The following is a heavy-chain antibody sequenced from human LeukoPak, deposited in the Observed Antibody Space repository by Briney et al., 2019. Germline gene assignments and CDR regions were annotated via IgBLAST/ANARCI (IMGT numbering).Heavy chain of an antibody. CDR3: ATGGSYSYFDY. CDR2: INHSGST. Sequence: SETLSLTCAVYGGSFSGYYWSWIRQPPGKGLEWIGEINHSGSTNYNPSFKSRVTISVDTSKNQFSLKLSSVTAADTAVYYCATGGSYSYFDYWGQGTLVTVSS. D-gene: IGHD1-26*01. J-gene: IGHJ4*02. CDR1: GGSFSGYY. V-gene: IGHV4-34*01.